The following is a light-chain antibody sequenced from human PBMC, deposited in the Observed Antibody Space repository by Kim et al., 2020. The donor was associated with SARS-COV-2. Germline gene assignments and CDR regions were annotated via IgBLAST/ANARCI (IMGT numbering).Light chain of an antibody. J-gene: IGKJ1*01. CDR1: HDVNSK. Sequence: ETVMTQSPAAVSASPGETVTLSCGASHDVNSKLAWYQQKPGQPPRLLIYDASVRATGVPGRFSGSGSATEFSLTIFSLQSDDVYYCQQSDNWPPTFGQGTKVDIK. CDR3: QQSDNWPPT. CDR2: DAS. V-gene: IGKV3-15*01.